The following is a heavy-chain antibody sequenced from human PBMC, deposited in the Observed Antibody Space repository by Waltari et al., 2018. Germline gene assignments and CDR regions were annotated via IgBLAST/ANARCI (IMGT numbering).Heavy chain of an antibody. J-gene: IGHJ4*02. CDR1: GYSISSGYY. CDR2: IYHSGST. V-gene: IGHV4-38-2*01. CDR3: AVLYPPFFDY. Sequence: QVQLQESGPGLVKPSETLSLTCAVSGYSISSGYYWGWIRQPPGKGLEWIGSIYHSGSTYYTPSLKSRVTISVDTSKNQFARKLSSVTAADTAVYYCAVLYPPFFDYWGQGTLVTVSS. D-gene: IGHD2-2*01.